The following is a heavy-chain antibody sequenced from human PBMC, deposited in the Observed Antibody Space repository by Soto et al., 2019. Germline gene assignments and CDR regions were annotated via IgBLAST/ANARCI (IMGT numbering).Heavy chain of an antibody. CDR1: GSCINSSGYY. D-gene: IGHD3-3*02. CDR3: ARLPSRHLVDY. J-gene: IGHJ4*02. V-gene: IGHV4-39*01. CDR2: MFYGVST. Sequence: SETLSLTCTVSGSCINSSGYYWGRIRQPPGKGLGWIGSMFYGVSTYYNPSLKSRVTVSVDTSKNQFSLNLRSVTAADTAVYYCARLPSRHLVDYWGQGTLVTVSS.